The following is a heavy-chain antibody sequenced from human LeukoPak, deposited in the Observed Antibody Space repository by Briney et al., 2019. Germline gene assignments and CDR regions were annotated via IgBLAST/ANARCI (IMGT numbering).Heavy chain of an antibody. CDR3: ARGDIVVVTAIPAYYMDV. Sequence: SETLSLTCAVYGGSFSGYYWSWIRQPPGKGLEWLGEINHSGSTNYNPSLKSRFTISVDTSKNQFSLKLSSVTAADTAVYYCARGDIVVVTAIPAYYMDVWGKGTTVTVSS. J-gene: IGHJ6*03. D-gene: IGHD2-21*02. CDR2: INHSGST. CDR1: GGSFSGYY. V-gene: IGHV4-34*01.